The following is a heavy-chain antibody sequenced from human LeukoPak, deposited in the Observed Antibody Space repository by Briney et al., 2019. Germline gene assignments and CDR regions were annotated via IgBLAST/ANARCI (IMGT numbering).Heavy chain of an antibody. V-gene: IGHV4-59*12. CDR1: GGSISSYY. CDR3: ARKRGYPKNYYYYYYMDV. D-gene: IGHD5-12*01. J-gene: IGHJ6*03. CDR2: IYYSGST. Sequence: PSETLSLTCTVSGGSISSYYWSWIRQPPGKGLEWIGYIYYSGSTNYNPSLKSRVTISVDTSKNQFSLKLSSVTAADTAVYYCARKRGYPKNYYYYYYMDVWGKGTTVTVSS.